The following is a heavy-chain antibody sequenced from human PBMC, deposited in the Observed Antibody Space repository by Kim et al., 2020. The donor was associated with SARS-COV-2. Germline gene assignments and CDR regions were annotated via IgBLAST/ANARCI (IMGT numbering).Heavy chain of an antibody. J-gene: IGHJ4*02. D-gene: IGHD1-26*01. CDR3: ARFSRGT. Sequence: SGGSTYYADSGKGRFTISRDNSKNTLYIQMNSLRAEDTAVYYCARFSRGTWGQGTLVTVSS. CDR2: SGGST. V-gene: IGHV3-53*01.